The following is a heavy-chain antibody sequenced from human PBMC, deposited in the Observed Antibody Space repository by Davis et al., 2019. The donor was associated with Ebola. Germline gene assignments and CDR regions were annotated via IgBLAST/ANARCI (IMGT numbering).Heavy chain of an antibody. D-gene: IGHD6-6*01. CDR3: AKGGGTSSSDFRRT. CDR2: INPSGGTT. V-gene: IGHV1-46*01. CDR1: GYSFTSYY. J-gene: IGHJ5*02. Sequence: ASVKVSCKASGYSFTSYYMHWVRQAPGQGLEWMGIINPSGGTTSHAQKFQGRVTMTRDTSTSTVYMELSGLRSDDTAVYYCAKGGGTSSSDFRRTWGQGTLVTVSS.